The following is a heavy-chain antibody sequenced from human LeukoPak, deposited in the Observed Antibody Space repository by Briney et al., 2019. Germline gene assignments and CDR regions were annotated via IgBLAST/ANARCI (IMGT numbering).Heavy chain of an antibody. Sequence: SVKVSCKASGGTFSSYAISWVRQAPGQGLEWMGGIIPIFGTANYAQKFQGRVTITADESTSTAYMELSSLRSEDTAVYYCARGLWFGDENPPYFDYWGQGILVTVSS. V-gene: IGHV1-69*13. CDR3: ARGLWFGDENPPYFDY. CDR2: IIPIFGTA. J-gene: IGHJ4*02. CDR1: GGTFSSYA. D-gene: IGHD3-10*01.